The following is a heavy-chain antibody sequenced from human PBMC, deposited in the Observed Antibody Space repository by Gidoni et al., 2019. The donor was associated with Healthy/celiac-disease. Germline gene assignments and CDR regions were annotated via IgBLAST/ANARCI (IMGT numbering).Heavy chain of an antibody. V-gene: IGHV4-39*07. CDR2: IYYSGST. Sequence: QLQLQDSGPGLVKPSETLSLTCTVPGCPISSSSYYWGWIRQPPGKGLEWIGSIYYSGSTYYNPSLKSRVTISVDTSKNQFSLKLSAVTAADTAVYYCARDGYSYGNYDYWGQGTLVTVSS. J-gene: IGHJ4*02. CDR1: GCPISSSSYY. CDR3: ARDGYSYGNYDY. D-gene: IGHD5-18*01.